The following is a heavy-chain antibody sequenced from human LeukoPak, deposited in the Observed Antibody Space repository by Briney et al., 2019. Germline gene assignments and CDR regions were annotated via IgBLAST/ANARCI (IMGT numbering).Heavy chain of an antibody. Sequence: SETLSLTCAVSGDPISSRNWWSWVRQPPEKGLEWIGEIFHSGSTNYNPSLKSRVTISVDKSRNLFSLNLSSVTAADTAVYYCARASVVVTADPDAFDMWGQGTLVTVSS. J-gene: IGHJ3*02. D-gene: IGHD2-21*02. CDR3: ARASVVVTADPDAFDM. V-gene: IGHV4-4*02. CDR1: GDPISSRNW. CDR2: IFHSGST.